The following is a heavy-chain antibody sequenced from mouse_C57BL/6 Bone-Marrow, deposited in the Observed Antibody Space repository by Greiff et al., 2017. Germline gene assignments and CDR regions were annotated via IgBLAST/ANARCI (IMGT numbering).Heavy chain of an antibody. V-gene: IGHV14-4*01. CDR1: GFNIKDDY. D-gene: IGHD1-1*01. Sequence: VQLKQSGAELVRPGASVKLSCTASGFNIKDDYMHWVKQRPEQGLEWIGWIDPENGDTEYASKFQGKATITADPSSNTAYLQLSSLTSDDTAVYYCTTGLRSYFDYWGQGTTLTVSS. J-gene: IGHJ2*01. CDR3: TTGLRSYFDY. CDR2: IDPENGDT.